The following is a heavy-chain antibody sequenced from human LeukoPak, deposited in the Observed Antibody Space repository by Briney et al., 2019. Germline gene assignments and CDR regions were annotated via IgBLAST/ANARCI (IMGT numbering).Heavy chain of an antibody. CDR1: GFTFSSYA. CDR3: AKAPGYSYGPYYFDY. CDR2: ISGSGGST. J-gene: IGHJ4*02. V-gene: IGHV3-23*01. Sequence: GGSLRLSCAASGFTFSSYAMSWVRQAPGKGLEWVSAISGSGGSTYYADSVKGRFTISRDNSKNTLYLQMNSLRAEDTAVCYCAKAPGYSYGPYYFDYWGQGTLVTVSS. D-gene: IGHD5-18*01.